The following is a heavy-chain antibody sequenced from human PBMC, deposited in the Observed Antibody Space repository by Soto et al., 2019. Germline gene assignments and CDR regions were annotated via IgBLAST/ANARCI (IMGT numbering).Heavy chain of an antibody. CDR2: INPSGGST. D-gene: IGHD3-16*02. CDR3: ARDFIRDGHSYLY. J-gene: IGHJ4*02. V-gene: IGHV1-46*01. Sequence: QVQLVQSGAEVRKPGASVKVSCKASGYSFTSYYFNWVRQAPGLGLEWMGIINPSGGSTSYAQKFQGRGTMTRDTSTSTVYMELSSLRSEDTAVYYLARDFIRDGHSYLYWGQGTLVTVSS. CDR1: GYSFTSYY.